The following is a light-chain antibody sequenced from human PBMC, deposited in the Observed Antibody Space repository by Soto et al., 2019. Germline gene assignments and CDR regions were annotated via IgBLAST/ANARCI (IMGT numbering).Light chain of an antibody. CDR1: SSDVGGYNY. V-gene: IGLV2-14*01. J-gene: IGLJ1*01. CDR3: SSYTSSSTPDNYV. CDR2: EVS. Sequence: QSALTQPASVSGSPGQSITISCTGTSSDVGGYNYVSWHQQHPGKAPKLMIYEVSNRPSGVSNRFSGSKSGNTASLTISGLQAEDEADYYCSSYTSSSTPDNYVFGTGTKLTVL.